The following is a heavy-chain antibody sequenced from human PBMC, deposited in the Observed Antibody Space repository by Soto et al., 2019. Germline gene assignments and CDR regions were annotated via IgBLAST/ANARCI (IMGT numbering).Heavy chain of an antibody. Sequence: GGSLRLSCAASGFTFSSYSMNWVRQAPGKGLEWVSSISSSSSYIYYADSVKGRFTISRDNAKNSLYLQMNSLRAEDTAVYYCARGKDFGVVIARYYYYYMDVWGKGTTVTVSS. V-gene: IGHV3-21*01. CDR3: ARGKDFGVVIARYYYYYMDV. CDR2: ISSSSSYI. J-gene: IGHJ6*03. D-gene: IGHD3-3*01. CDR1: GFTFSSYS.